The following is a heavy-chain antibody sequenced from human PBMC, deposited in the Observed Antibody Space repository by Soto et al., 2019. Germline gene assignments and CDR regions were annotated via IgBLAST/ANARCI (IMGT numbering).Heavy chain of an antibody. J-gene: IGHJ6*02. CDR2: IIPIFGIP. CDR3: AREDRDRETGLVPAAIAGMDV. D-gene: IGHD2-2*01. V-gene: IGHV1-69*08. CDR1: GGTFSRYS. Sequence: QVQLVQSGAEVKKPGSSVKVSCKASGGTFSRYSITWVRQAPGHGLEWIGRIIPIFGIPTYAQKFQGRVTITADESTSTVYMELSSLRSDDTAVYYCAREDRDRETGLVPAAIAGMDVWGQGTTVTVSS.